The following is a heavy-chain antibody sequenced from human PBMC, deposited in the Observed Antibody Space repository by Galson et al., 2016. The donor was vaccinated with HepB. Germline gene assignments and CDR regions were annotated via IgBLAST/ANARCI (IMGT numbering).Heavy chain of an antibody. V-gene: IGHV2-5*02. Sequence: PALVKPTQTLTLTCTFSGFSLTTGGVGVAWIRQPPGKALEWLALIYWDGDKRFSPSLQNRLTISKATSKNQVLLTLTNLDSVDTGTYYCARDMIYDGSGRFDYWGQGTVVTVSS. J-gene: IGHJ4*02. CDR3: ARDMIYDGSGRFDY. CDR2: IYWDGDK. CDR1: GFSLTTGGVG. D-gene: IGHD3-10*01.